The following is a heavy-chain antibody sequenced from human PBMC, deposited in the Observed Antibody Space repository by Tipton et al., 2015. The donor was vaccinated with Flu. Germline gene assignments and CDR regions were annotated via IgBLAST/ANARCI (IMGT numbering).Heavy chain of an antibody. J-gene: IGHJ6*02. CDR2: INYSGST. CDR1: GGSINTYY. D-gene: IGHD6-13*01. CDR3: ARESDTSRSGYYYYAMDV. V-gene: IGHV4-59*01. Sequence: TLSLTCSVSGGSINTYYWSWIRQPAGKGLEWIGYINYSGSTNYNPSLKSRVTISVDTFKKQFSLKLRSVTAVDTAVYYCARESDTSRSGYYYYAMDVWGQGTTVTVSS.